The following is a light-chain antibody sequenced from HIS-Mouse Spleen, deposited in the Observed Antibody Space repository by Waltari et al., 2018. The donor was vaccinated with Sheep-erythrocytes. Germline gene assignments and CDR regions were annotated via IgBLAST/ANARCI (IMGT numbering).Light chain of an antibody. CDR3: QSADSSGTYV. V-gene: IGLV3-25*03. CDR1: ALPKQY. J-gene: IGLJ1*01. Sequence: SYELTQPPSVSVSPGQTARITCSGDALPKQYAYWYQQKPGQAPVVVIYKDSERPSGIHGRFSGSSSGTTVTLTISGVQAEDEADYYCQSADSSGTYVFGTGTKVTVL. CDR2: KDS.